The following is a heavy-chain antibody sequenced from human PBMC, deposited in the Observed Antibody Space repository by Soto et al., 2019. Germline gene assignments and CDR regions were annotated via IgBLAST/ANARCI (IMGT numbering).Heavy chain of an antibody. D-gene: IGHD5-18*01. CDR3: ERAGIRGYSYGYFDY. CDR2: INHSGST. J-gene: IGHJ4*02. CDR1: GGSFSGYY. Sequence: PSETLSLTCAVYGGSFSGYYWSWIRQPPGKGLEWIGEINHSGSTNYNPSLKSRVTISVDTSKNQFSLKLSSVTAADTAVYYCERAGIRGYSYGYFDYWGQGTLVTVSS. V-gene: IGHV4-34*01.